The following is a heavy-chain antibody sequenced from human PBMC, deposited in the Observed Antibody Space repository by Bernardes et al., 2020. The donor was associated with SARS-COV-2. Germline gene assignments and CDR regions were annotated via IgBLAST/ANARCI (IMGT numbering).Heavy chain of an antibody. CDR1: GFTFSSYS. Sequence: GGSLRLSCAASGFTFSSYSMNWVRQAPGKGLEWVSSISTSSSYIYYADSVKGRFTISRDNAKNSLYLQMNSLRAEDTAVYYCARGPASIVGATLPDYWGQGTLVTVSS. CDR2: ISTSSSYI. V-gene: IGHV3-21*01. CDR3: ARGPASIVGATLPDY. D-gene: IGHD1-26*01. J-gene: IGHJ4*02.